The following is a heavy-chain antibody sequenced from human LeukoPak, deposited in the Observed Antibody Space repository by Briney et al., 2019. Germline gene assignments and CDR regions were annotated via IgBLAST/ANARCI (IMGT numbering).Heavy chain of an antibody. Sequence: PGGSLRPSCTASGFTFSSYEMNWVRQAPGKGLEWVSYISSSGSTIYYADSVKGRFTISRDNAKNSLYLQMNSLRAEDTAVYYCATVVPAQYYYYYMDVWGKGTTVTVSS. CDR2: ISSSGSTI. CDR3: ATVVPAQYYYYYMDV. CDR1: GFTFSSYE. J-gene: IGHJ6*03. D-gene: IGHD2-2*01. V-gene: IGHV3-48*03.